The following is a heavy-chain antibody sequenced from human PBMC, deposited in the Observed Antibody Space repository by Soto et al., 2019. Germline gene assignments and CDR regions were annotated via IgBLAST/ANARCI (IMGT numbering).Heavy chain of an antibody. V-gene: IGHV1-69*01. CDR1: GGTFSSHA. CDR3: ARCDVCYPGGDDAFDL. J-gene: IGHJ3*01. CDR2: IIPMFGTT. D-gene: IGHD2-21*02. Sequence: QVQLVQSGAEVKTPGSSVKVSCKTSGGTFSSHALTWLRQAPGQGLEWMGGIIPMFGTTYTSQKFQGRVAIAADEATSTLELSSLRSEGTALYFCARCDVCYPGGDDAFDLWGQGTTVIFSS.